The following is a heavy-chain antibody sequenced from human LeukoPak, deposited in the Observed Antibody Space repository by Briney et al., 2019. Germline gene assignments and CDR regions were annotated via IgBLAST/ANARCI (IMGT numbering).Heavy chain of an antibody. J-gene: IGHJ4*02. V-gene: IGHV3-30*02. CDR3: AKEYIPKPYGDYVDY. D-gene: IGHD4-17*01. CDR1: GFTFSSYG. CDR2: IRYDGSNK. Sequence: PGGSLRLSCAASGFTFSSYGMHWVRQAPGKGLEWVAFIRYDGSNKYYADSVKGRFTISRDNSKNTLYLQMNSLRAEDTAAYYCAKEYIPKPYGDYVDYWGQGTLVTVSS.